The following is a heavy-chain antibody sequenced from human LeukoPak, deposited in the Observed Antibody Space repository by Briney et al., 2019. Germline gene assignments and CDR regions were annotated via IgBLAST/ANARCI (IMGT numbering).Heavy chain of an antibody. CDR2: IYYSGTT. CDR1: RGSISSYY. CDR3: ARGGYIAAAQYGY. V-gene: IGHV4-59*01. D-gene: IGHD6-13*01. Sequence: SETLSLTCTVSRGSISSYYWSWIRQPPGKGLEWIGYIYYSGTTNYNPSLKSRVTISVDTSKNQFSLKLSSVTAADTAVYYCARGGYIAAAQYGYWGQGTLVTVSS. J-gene: IGHJ4*02.